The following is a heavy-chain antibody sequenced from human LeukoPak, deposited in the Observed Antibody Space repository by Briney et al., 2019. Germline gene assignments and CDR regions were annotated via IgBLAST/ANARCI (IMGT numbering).Heavy chain of an antibody. D-gene: IGHD5-18*01. J-gene: IGHJ4*02. CDR3: AKTGGYNFGSSDF. V-gene: IGHV3-23*01. CDR1: GFTFSSYA. Sequence: QPGGSLRLSCAASGFTFSSYAMSWVRQAPGKGLEWVSAISASGDLTYYADSVKGRFTISRDNSKKTLSLHMNNLRAEDTAVYYCAKTGGYNFGSSDFWGQGTLVTVSS. CDR2: ISASGDLT.